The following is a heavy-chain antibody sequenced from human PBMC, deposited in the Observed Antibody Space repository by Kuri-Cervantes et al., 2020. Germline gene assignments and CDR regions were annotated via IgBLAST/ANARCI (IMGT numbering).Heavy chain of an antibody. D-gene: IGHD3-3*01. Sequence: GESLKISCAASGLPFSSYDMHWVPQATGKGLEWVSAIGTAGDTYYPGSVKGRFTISRENAKNSLYLQMNSLRAGDTAVYYCARARSSSGGYYTYGLGVWSYYYYGMDVWGQGTTVTVSS. V-gene: IGHV3-13*01. CDR3: ARARSSSGGYYTYGLGVWSYYYYGMDV. J-gene: IGHJ6*02. CDR2: IGTAGDT. CDR1: GLPFSSYD.